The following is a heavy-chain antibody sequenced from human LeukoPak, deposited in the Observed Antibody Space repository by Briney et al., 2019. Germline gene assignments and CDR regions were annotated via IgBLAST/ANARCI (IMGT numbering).Heavy chain of an antibody. Sequence: GGSLRLSCAASGFTFSSYAMSWVRQAPGKGLEWVSAISGSGGSTYYADSVKGRFTISRDNSKNTLYLQMNSLGAEDTAVYYCAKDLGYCSGGSCYKSDYFDYWGQGTLVTVSS. J-gene: IGHJ4*02. V-gene: IGHV3-23*01. D-gene: IGHD2-15*01. CDR2: ISGSGGST. CDR1: GFTFSSYA. CDR3: AKDLGYCSGGSCYKSDYFDY.